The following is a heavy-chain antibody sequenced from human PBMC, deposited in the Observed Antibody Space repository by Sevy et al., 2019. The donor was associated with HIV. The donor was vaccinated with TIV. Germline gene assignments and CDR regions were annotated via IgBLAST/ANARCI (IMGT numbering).Heavy chain of an antibody. CDR3: ARGPPDGSYDYFDY. J-gene: IGHJ4*02. D-gene: IGHD1-26*01. Sequence: GGSLRLSCAASGFTFSSYNMNWVRQAPGKGLEWVSSISGSSNYIYYAESVKGRFIISRDNAKNTLYLQMNSLRVDDTAVYYCARGPPDGSYDYFDYWGQGTLVTVSS. V-gene: IGHV3-21*06. CDR2: ISGSSNYI. CDR1: GFTFSSYN.